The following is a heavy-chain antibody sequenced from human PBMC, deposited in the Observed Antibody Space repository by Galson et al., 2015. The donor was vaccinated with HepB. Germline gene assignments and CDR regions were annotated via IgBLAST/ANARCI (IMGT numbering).Heavy chain of an antibody. D-gene: IGHD3-10*01. V-gene: IGHV4-4*07. J-gene: IGHJ4*02. CDR1: GGSVSSYY. CDR2: IYTIENT. Sequence: SETLSLTCTVSGGSVSSYYWTWIRQPAGRGLEWIGRIYTIENTNYNPSLKSRVTMSIDTSKNQVSLKLSSVTAADTAVYYCARDGGPFGSGSYPGYWGQGTLVTVSS. CDR3: ARDGGPFGSGSYPGY.